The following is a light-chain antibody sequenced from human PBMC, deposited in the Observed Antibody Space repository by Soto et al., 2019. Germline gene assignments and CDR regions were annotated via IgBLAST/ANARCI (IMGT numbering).Light chain of an antibody. CDR3: QHYGSSPPFT. J-gene: IGKJ3*01. V-gene: IGKV3-20*01. CDR2: GTS. CDR1: QSISSSY. Sequence: EVVLTQSPGTLSLSPGERATLSCRTSQSISSSYLAWYQQKPGQAPRLLMHGTSSRATGIPDRFSGSGSGTDVTLSISRLEPEDFAVYYCQHYGSSPPFTFGPGTKVDIK.